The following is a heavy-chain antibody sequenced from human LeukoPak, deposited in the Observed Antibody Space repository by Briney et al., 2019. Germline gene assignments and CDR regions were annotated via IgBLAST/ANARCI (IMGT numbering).Heavy chain of an antibody. D-gene: IGHD6-19*01. V-gene: IGHV1-3*01. CDR2: INAGNGNT. CDR3: ATSGRAVAGIGFNY. Sequence: ASVKVSCKVSGYTFTSYALHWVRHAPGQRLEWMEWINAGNGNTEYSQKSLGRVTITRDTPASTVYMELSSLRSEDTAVYYCATSGRAVAGIGFNYWGQGTLVTVSS. J-gene: IGHJ4*02. CDR1: GYTFTSYA.